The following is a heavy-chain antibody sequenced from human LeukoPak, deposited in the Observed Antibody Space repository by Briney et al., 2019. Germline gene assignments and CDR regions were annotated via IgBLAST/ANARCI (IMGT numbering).Heavy chain of an antibody. J-gene: IGHJ5*02. Sequence: ASVKVSCKASGYTFAGYYMHWVRQAPGQGLEWMGWINPNSGDKKNAQKFQGRVTMTSDTSISTAYMELSRLRSDDTAVYYCARAVAAIVNWFDPWGQGTLVTVSS. D-gene: IGHD6-13*01. CDR1: GYTFAGYY. CDR2: INPNSGDK. CDR3: ARAVAAIVNWFDP. V-gene: IGHV1-2*02.